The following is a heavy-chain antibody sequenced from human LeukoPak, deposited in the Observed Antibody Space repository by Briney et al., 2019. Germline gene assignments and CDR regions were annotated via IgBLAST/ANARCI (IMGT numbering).Heavy chain of an antibody. J-gene: IGHJ5*02. Sequence: GGSLRLSCAASGFTFSSYGMHWVRQAPGKGLEWVAVISYDGSNKYYADSVKGRFTTSRDNSKNTLYLQMNSLRAEDTAVYYCAKDETSKYCSSTSCLYNWFDPWGQGTLVTVSS. CDR1: GFTFSSYG. V-gene: IGHV3-30*18. CDR3: AKDETSKYCSSTSCLYNWFDP. D-gene: IGHD2-2*01. CDR2: ISYDGSNK.